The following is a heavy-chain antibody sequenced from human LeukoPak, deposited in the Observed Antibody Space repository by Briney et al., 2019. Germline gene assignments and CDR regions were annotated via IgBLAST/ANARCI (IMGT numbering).Heavy chain of an antibody. CDR1: GSSITPYY. V-gene: IGHV4-4*07. Sequence: SETLSLTCTVSGSSITPYYWGWIRQPAGKGLEWIGRVYASGNTKYNPSLKSRVTMSVDTSKSQVSLNMTSATAADTAVYFCARGNRGYETFDYWGQGALVTVSS. J-gene: IGHJ4*02. CDR2: VYASGNT. CDR3: ARGNRGYETFDY. D-gene: IGHD5-12*01.